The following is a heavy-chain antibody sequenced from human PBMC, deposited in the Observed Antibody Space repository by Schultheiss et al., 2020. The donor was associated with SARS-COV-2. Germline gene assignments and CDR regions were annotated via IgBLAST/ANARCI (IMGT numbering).Heavy chain of an antibody. CDR1: GFTFSSYG. V-gene: IGHV3-33*08. CDR2: IWYDGSNK. Sequence: GESLKISCAASGFTFSSYGMHWVRQAPGKGLEWVAVIWYDGSNKYYADSVKGRFTISRDNSKNTLYLQMNSLRAEDTAVYYCARDAYCGGDCYRVYWGQGTLVTVSS. D-gene: IGHD2-21*01. J-gene: IGHJ4*02. CDR3: ARDAYCGGDCYRVY.